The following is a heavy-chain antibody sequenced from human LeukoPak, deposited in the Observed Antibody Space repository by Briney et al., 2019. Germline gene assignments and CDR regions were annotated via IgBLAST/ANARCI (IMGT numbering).Heavy chain of an antibody. D-gene: IGHD3-9*01. CDR2: IYYSGSS. Sequence: SETLSLTCTVSGGSISSGGYYWSWIRQHPGKGLEWIGYIYYSGSSYYNPSLKSRVTISVDTSKNQFSLKLSSVTAADTAVCYCARSHDILTGYYKPHAFDIWGQGTMVTVSS. CDR1: GGSISSGGYY. V-gene: IGHV4-31*03. J-gene: IGHJ3*02. CDR3: ARSHDILTGYYKPHAFDI.